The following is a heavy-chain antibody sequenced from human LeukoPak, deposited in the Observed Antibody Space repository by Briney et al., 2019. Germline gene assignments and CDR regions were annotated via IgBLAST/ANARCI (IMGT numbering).Heavy chain of an antibody. D-gene: IGHD3-10*01. Sequence: SETLSLTCTVSGYSISSGFYWAWIRQPPGKGLEWIGEIYHSGSTNYNPSLKSRVTISVDKSKNQFSLKLSSVTAADTAVYYCARDPAMVRGVMVGDWGQGTLVTVSS. V-gene: IGHV4-38-2*02. CDR2: IYHSGST. J-gene: IGHJ4*02. CDR1: GYSISSGFY. CDR3: ARDPAMVRGVMVGD.